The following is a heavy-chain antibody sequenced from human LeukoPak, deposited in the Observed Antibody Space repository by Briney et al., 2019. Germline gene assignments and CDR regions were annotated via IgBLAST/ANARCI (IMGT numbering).Heavy chain of an antibody. CDR2: IYYSGSA. D-gene: IGHD2-2*01. CDR3: APAPIVVVPAAKDRNHVGNWFDP. CDR1: GGSMSSYY. Sequence: PSETLSLTCTVSGGSMSSYYCGWIRQPPGKGLEWIGYIYYSGSANYNPSLKSRVTISVDTSKNQFSLKLSSVTAADTAVYYCAPAPIVVVPAAKDRNHVGNWFDPWGQGTLVTVSS. J-gene: IGHJ5*02. V-gene: IGHV4-59*01.